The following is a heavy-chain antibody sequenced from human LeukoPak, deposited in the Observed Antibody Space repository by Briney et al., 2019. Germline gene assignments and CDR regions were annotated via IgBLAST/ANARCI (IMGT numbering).Heavy chain of an antibody. V-gene: IGHV1-69*05. D-gene: IGHD2-15*01. CDR1: GGTFSSYA. Sequence: LVKVSCKASGGTFSSYALSWVRQAPGQGLEWMGRIIPIFGTADYAQKFQDRVTITTDDSTSTAYMELSSLRSEDTAVYYCARVESLGYCTGGSCYSGWFDPWGQGTLVTVSS. J-gene: IGHJ5*02. CDR3: ARVESLGYCTGGSCYSGWFDP. CDR2: IIPIFGTA.